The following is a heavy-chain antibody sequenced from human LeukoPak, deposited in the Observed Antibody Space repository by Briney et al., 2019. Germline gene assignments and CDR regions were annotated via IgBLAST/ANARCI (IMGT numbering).Heavy chain of an antibody. CDR3: AKDKSYSGSPGGMDV. J-gene: IGHJ6*02. D-gene: IGHD1-26*01. V-gene: IGHV3-9*01. Sequence: GGSLRLSCAASGFTFDDYTMHWVRQAPGKGLEWVSGISWNSGSIGYADSVKGRFTISRDNAKNSLYLQMNSLRAEDTALYYCAKDKSYSGSPGGMDVWGQGTTVTVSS. CDR1: GFTFDDYT. CDR2: ISWNSGSI.